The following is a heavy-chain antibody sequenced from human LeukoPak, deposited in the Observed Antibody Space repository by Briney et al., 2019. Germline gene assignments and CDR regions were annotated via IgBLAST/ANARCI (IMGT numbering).Heavy chain of an antibody. J-gene: IGHJ4*02. D-gene: IGHD3-9*01. Sequence: GGSLRLSCGGSGFTFSSLSMSWVRQAPGRGLEWVSLISGNGRSTYHADAVKGRFTISRDNSKNTLYLQMNSLRAEDTAVYYCAKEDVTYYDILTGYSPFDYWGQGTLVTVSS. CDR2: ISGNGRST. CDR3: AKEDVTYYDILTGYSPFDY. V-gene: IGHV3-23*01. CDR1: GFTFSSLS.